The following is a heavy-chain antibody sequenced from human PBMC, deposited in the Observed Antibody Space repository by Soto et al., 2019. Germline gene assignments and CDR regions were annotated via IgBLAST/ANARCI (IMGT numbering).Heavy chain of an antibody. CDR3: VKEGKMGVEGFDF. J-gene: IGHJ4*02. CDR1: GVNLRNYW. Sequence: PGGSLRLSCTASGVNLRNYWMHWVRQAPGEGLEWVSGVRGDFVTTPYADSVKGRFTISRDNSKNTLYLQMNSLRAEDTAIYYRVKEGKMGVEGFDFWGQGTLVTVSS. D-gene: IGHD1-26*01. CDR2: VRGDFVTT. V-gene: IGHV3-23*01.